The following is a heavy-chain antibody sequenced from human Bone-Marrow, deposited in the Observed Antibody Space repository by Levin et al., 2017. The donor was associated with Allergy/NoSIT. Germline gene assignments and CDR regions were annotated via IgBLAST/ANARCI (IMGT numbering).Heavy chain of an antibody. Sequence: GASVKVSCAASGFTFNNYGLSWVRQAPGKGLEWVSAISGSGNNIYYADSVRGRFTISRDNSKNTLDLQLNSLTAEDTAGYYCAKWASYCGGDCYWFAPFDCWGQGALVTVSS. CDR2: ISGSGNNI. CDR3: AKWASYCGGDCYWFAPFDC. V-gene: IGHV3-23*01. CDR1: GFTFNNYG. D-gene: IGHD2-21*01. J-gene: IGHJ4*02.